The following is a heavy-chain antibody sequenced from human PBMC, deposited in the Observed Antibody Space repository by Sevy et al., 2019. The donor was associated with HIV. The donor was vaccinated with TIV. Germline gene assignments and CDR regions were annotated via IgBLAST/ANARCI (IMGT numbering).Heavy chain of an antibody. J-gene: IGHJ5*02. Sequence: GGSLRLSCAASGFTFDDYAMHWVRQAPGKGLEWVSGISWNSGSIDYADSVKGRFTISRDNAKSSLYLQMNSLRAEDTALYYCAKGGGQWLADNWFDPWGQGTLVTVSS. CDR2: ISWNSGSI. V-gene: IGHV3-9*01. CDR3: AKGGGQWLADNWFDP. D-gene: IGHD6-19*01. CDR1: GFTFDDYA.